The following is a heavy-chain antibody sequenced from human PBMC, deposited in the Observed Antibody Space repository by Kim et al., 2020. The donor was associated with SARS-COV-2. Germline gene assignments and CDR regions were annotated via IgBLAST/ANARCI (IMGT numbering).Heavy chain of an antibody. V-gene: IGHV3-11*01. CDR3: ARDFMAAASNHYGMDV. CDR2: ISNSGTTK. D-gene: IGHD6-13*01. J-gene: IGHJ6*02. Sequence: GGSLRLSCAASGFTFSDYYMSWIRQAPGKGLEWVSYISNSGTTKYYTDSVKGRITISRDNAKNSLYLQMISLRAEDTAVYYCARDFMAAASNHYGMDVWGQGTTVTVSS. CDR1: GFTFSDYY.